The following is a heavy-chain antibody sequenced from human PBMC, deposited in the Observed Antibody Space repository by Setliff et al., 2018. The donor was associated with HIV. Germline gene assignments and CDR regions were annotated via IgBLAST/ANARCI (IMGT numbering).Heavy chain of an antibody. J-gene: IGHJ4*02. CDR2: IFTSGST. CDR1: GGSVSSTSNY. V-gene: IGHV4-61*09. Sequence: SETLSLTCSVSGGSVSSTSNYWSWIRQPAGEGLEWIGHIFTSGSTNYNPSLKSRVSISLDTSKNQFSLKLSSVTAADTAMYYCARGRGSYWGQGTLVTVSS. CDR3: ARGRGSY. D-gene: IGHD1-26*01.